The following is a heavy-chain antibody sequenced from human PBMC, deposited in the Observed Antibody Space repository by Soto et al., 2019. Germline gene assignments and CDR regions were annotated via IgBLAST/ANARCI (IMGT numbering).Heavy chain of an antibody. V-gene: IGHV2-5*02. CDR3: AHAYGGRSLY. J-gene: IGHJ4*02. CDR2: IYWDDSK. Sequence: QITLKESGPTLVKPTQTLTLTCTFSGFSLTTDRVGVGWIRQPPGEALEWLAVIYWDDSKTYRPSLESRLTITKDTSKHQVALTMTNMDSLDTATYYCAHAYGGRSLYWGQGPLVTVSS. D-gene: IGHD1-26*01. CDR1: GFSLTTDRVG.